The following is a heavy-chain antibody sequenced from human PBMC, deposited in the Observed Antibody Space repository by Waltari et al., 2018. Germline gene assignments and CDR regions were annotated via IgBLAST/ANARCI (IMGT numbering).Heavy chain of an antibody. J-gene: IGHJ4*02. Sequence: QVQLQESGPGLVKPSETLSLTCTVSGGSISSYYWSWLRQPAGKGLEWIGRIYTSGSTNYNPSLKRRVTMSVDTYKNQFSLKLSSVTAADTAVYYCARGGWAAAGTIDYWGQGTLVTVSS. D-gene: IGHD6-13*01. CDR1: GGSISSYY. CDR3: ARGGWAAAGTIDY. V-gene: IGHV4-4*07. CDR2: IYTSGST.